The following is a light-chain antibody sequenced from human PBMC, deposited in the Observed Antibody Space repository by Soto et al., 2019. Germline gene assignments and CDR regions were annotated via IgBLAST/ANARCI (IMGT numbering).Light chain of an antibody. CDR1: SSDVGAYNY. V-gene: IGLV2-8*01. CDR3: SSFASINTWV. J-gene: IGLJ3*02. CDR2: EVT. Sequence: QSALTQPPSASGSPGQSVTISCTGTSSDVGAYNYVSWYQQHAGKAPKLVIYEVTKLPSGVPDRFSGSKSSNTASLTVSGLQAADEADDYCSSFASINTWVFGGGTKLTVL.